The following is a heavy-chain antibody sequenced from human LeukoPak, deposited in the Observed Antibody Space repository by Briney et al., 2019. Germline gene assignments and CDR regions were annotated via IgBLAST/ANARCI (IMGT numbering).Heavy chain of an antibody. Sequence: SETLSLTCTVSGGSITSYSWTWIRQSPGKGLEWIGSFFYTGNTNYNPSLESRATISVDTSKNQFSLRLSSVTAADTAVYYCARVWCSSTSCFRTFDYWGQGTLVTVSS. V-gene: IGHV4-59*01. CDR3: ARVWCSSTSCFRTFDY. J-gene: IGHJ4*02. D-gene: IGHD2-2*01. CDR2: FFYTGNT. CDR1: GGSITSYS.